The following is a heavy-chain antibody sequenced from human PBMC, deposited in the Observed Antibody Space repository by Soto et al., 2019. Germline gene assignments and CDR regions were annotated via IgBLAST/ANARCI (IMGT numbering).Heavy chain of an antibody. CDR2: IDGVGTGT. J-gene: IGHJ6*02. D-gene: IGHD6-13*01. CDR1: GFTFANYW. CDR3: ARDRRSSWYVDNYYYRMDV. V-gene: IGHV3-74*01. Sequence: PGGSLRLSCAASGFTFANYWMHWVRQVPGKGLVWVSRIDGVGTGTSYSDSVRGRFTISRDNAENTLYLQMNSLRAEDTAVYYCARDRRSSWYVDNYYYRMDVWGQGTTVTVSS.